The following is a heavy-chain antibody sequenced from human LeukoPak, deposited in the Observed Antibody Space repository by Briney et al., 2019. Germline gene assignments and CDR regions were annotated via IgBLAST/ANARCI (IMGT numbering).Heavy chain of an antibody. Sequence: GRSLRLSSAASGFTSSSYLMTWVRQAPGKGPEGVANIKRDGSEKYYADSVKGRFTISRDNAKHSLYLQMNSLGAEDTAVYYCARPPNIAAAGQDWGQGTLVIVSS. J-gene: IGHJ4*02. CDR3: ARPPNIAAAGQD. CDR1: GFTSSSYL. D-gene: IGHD6-13*01. V-gene: IGHV3-7*01. CDR2: IKRDGSEK.